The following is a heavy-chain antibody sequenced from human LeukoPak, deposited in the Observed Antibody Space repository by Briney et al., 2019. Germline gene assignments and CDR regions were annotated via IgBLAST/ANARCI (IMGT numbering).Heavy chain of an antibody. CDR3: ARGAYSSGWTTFDY. J-gene: IGHJ4*02. Sequence: GGSLRLSCAASGFTFSSYSMNWVRQAPGKGLEWLSYISSSSSTIYYADSVKGRFTISRDNSKNTLYVQMNSLRPEDTAVYYCARGAYSSGWTTFDYWGQGILVTVSS. CDR1: GFTFSSYS. D-gene: IGHD6-19*01. V-gene: IGHV3-48*01. CDR2: ISSSSSTI.